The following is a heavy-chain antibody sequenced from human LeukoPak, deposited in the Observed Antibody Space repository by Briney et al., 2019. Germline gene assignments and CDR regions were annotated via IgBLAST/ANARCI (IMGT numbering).Heavy chain of an antibody. Sequence: GGSLRLSCAASGFTFSSYSMNWVRQAPGKGLEWVSSISSSSSYIYYADSVKGRFTISRDNAKNSLYLQMNSLRAEDTAVYYCAREGLAVADPIDYWGQGTLVTVSS. J-gene: IGHJ4*02. V-gene: IGHV3-21*01. D-gene: IGHD6-19*01. CDR2: ISSSSSYI. CDR1: GFTFSSYS. CDR3: AREGLAVADPIDY.